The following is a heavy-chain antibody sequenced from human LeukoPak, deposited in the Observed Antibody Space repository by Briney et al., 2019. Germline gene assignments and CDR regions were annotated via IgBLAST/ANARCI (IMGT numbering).Heavy chain of an antibody. CDR3: ARDDRYCSSTSCTDAFDI. CDR2: IYSGGST. D-gene: IGHD2-2*01. Sequence: GGSLRLSCAASGFTVSSYAMTWVRQAPGKGLEWVSVIYSGGSTYYADSVKGRFTISRDNSKNTLYLQMNSLRAEDTAVYYCARDDRYCSSTSCTDAFDIWGQGTMVTVSS. V-gene: IGHV3-53*01. CDR1: GFTVSSYA. J-gene: IGHJ3*02.